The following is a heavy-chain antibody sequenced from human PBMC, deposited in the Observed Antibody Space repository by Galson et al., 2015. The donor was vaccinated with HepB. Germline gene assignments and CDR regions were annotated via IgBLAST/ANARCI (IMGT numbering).Heavy chain of an antibody. D-gene: IGHD6-19*01. J-gene: IGHJ4*02. CDR3: AKDPYLYSALAGTMAGFDY. Sequence: CAASGFTFSNYGMHWVRQAPGTGLEWVAVISYDGSNKYYADSVKGRFTISRDNSKNTLYLQMNSLRAEDTALYYCAKDPYLYSALAGTMAGFDYWGQGTLVTVSS. CDR1: GFTFSNYG. V-gene: IGHV3-30*18. CDR2: ISYDGSNK.